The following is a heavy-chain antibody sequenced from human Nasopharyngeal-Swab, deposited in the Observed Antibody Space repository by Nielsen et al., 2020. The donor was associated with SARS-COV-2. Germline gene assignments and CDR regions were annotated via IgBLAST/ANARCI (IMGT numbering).Heavy chain of an antibody. CDR3: ARVPGDTAMASDY. CDR2: IWYDGGNK. D-gene: IGHD5-18*01. V-gene: IGHV3-33*01. Sequence: VRQAPGKGLEWVAVIWYDGGNKYYADSVKGRFTISRDNSKNTLYLQMNSLRAEDTAVYYCARVPGDTAMASDYWGQGTLVTVSS. J-gene: IGHJ4*02.